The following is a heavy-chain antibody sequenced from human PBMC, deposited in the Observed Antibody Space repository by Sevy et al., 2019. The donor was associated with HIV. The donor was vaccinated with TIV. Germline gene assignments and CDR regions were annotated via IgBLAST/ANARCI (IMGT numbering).Heavy chain of an antibody. CDR1: GFSFSSYG. CDR2: IGYDGSDK. J-gene: IGHJ6*02. V-gene: IGHV3-30*02. CDR3: AKNGDSPYYKYAMDI. D-gene: IGHD4-17*01. Sequence: GGSLRLSCAASGFSFSSYGMYWVRQAPCKGLEWVARIGYDGSDKYYGDSVKGRVTISRDNSKKTLYLQMNSLRAEDTAVYYCAKNGDSPYYKYAMDIWGQGTTVTVSS.